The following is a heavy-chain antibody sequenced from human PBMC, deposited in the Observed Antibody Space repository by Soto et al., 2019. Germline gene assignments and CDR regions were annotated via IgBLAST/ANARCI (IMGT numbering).Heavy chain of an antibody. D-gene: IGHD6-13*01. V-gene: IGHV3-64*01. CDR2: ITTNGGST. Sequence: EVLLVESGGGLVQPGGSLRLSCAASGFTFSAYGMHWVRQAPGKGLEFVSGITTNGGSTYYANSVKGRFTISRDNSKNTLYLQMGSLRVEDMDVYYCARDLKGSGWSPADVWGQGTTVTVSS. CDR3: ARDLKGSGWSPADV. J-gene: IGHJ6*02. CDR1: GFTFSAYG.